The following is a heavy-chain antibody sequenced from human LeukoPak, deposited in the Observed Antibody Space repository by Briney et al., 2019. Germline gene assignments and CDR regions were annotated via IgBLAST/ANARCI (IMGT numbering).Heavy chain of an antibody. Sequence: GGSLRLSCAASGFTFSSYAMSWVRQAPGKGLEWVSAISGSGGSTYYADSVKGRFTIPRDNFKNTLYLHMNSLRAEDTAMYYCAKKRDAFDIWGQGTVVAVSS. D-gene: IGHD5-24*01. J-gene: IGHJ3*02. CDR1: GFTFSSYA. CDR2: ISGSGGST. CDR3: AKKRDAFDI. V-gene: IGHV3-23*01.